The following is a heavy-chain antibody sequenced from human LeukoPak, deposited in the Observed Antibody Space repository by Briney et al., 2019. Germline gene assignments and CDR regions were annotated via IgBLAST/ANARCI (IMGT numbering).Heavy chain of an antibody. D-gene: IGHD6-13*01. CDR1: GFTFSSYG. J-gene: IGHJ4*02. CDR2: IRNDGSNK. V-gene: IGHV3-30*02. Sequence: PGGSLRLSCAASGFTFSSYGMHWVRQAPGKGLEWVAFIRNDGSNKYYADSVKGRFTISRDNSKDTLYLQMNSLRTEDTAVYYCATPGTGSWPNWGQGTLVTVSS. CDR3: ATPGTGSWPN.